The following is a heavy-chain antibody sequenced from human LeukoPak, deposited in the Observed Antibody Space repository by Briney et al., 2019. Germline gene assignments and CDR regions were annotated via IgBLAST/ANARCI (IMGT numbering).Heavy chain of an antibody. CDR2: IYTSGST. V-gene: IGHV4-4*07. CDR1: GGSISSYY. Sequence: SETLSLTCTVSGGSISSYYWNWIRQPAGKGLEWMGRIYTSGSTTYNPSLRGRITLSVDTSKNQFSLKLTSMTAADTAVYFCASTWSYSFDYWGQGALVTVSS. J-gene: IGHJ4*02. D-gene: IGHD2-21*01. CDR3: ASTWSYSFDY.